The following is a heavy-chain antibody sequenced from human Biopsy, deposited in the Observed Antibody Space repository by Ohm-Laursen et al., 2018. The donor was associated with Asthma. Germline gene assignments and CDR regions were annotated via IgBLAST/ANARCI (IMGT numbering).Heavy chain of an antibody. Sequence: TQTLTLTCSCSGFSVSTRGMSVSWIRQPPGKALEWLARIDWEDDTFYSTPLRTRLTIPKDTSKNQVVLTMTNMDPVDTAIYFCGRHNDYWGQGILVTVSS. CDR2: IDWEDDT. D-gene: IGHD1-1*01. V-gene: IGHV2-70*04. J-gene: IGHJ4*02. CDR3: GRHNDY. CDR1: GFSVSTRGMS.